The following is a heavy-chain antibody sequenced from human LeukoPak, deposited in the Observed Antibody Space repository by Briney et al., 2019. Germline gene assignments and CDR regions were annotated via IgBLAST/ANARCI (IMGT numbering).Heavy chain of an antibody. J-gene: IGHJ4*02. D-gene: IGHD3-22*01. V-gene: IGHV1-18*01. Sequence: GASVKVSCRASGYTFSNYGFSWVRQAPGQGLEWIGWISGDNGNTNYLQKLQGRVTMTTDTSTSTVYMELRSLRSDDTAVYYCARARYYYDSSGYYPLRLDYWGQGTLVTVSS. CDR3: ARARYYYDSSGYYPLRLDY. CDR2: ISGDNGNT. CDR1: GYTFSNYG.